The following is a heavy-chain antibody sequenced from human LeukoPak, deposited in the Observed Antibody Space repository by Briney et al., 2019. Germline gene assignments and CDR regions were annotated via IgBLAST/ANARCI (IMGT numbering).Heavy chain of an antibody. D-gene: IGHD6-13*01. CDR2: INPNSGGT. CDR1: GYTFTGYY. V-gene: IGHV1-2*02. Sequence: ASVKVSCKASGYTFTGYYMHWVRQAPGQGREWMGWINPNSGGTNYAQKFQGRVTMTRDTSISTAYMELSRLRSDDTAVYYCARYPGIAAAARGDYWGQGTLVTVSS. J-gene: IGHJ4*02. CDR3: ARYPGIAAAARGDY.